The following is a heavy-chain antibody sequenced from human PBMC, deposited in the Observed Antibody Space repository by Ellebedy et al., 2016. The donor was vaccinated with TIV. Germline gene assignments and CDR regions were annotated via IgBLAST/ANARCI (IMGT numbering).Heavy chain of an antibody. Sequence: GESLKISCAASGFTFSSFGMYWVRQAPGKGLEGLAFIRYDGSTTYYADSVKGRFTISRDNSKNKLFLQMNSLRPEDTALYYCAKDGIATTYDYWGRGTLVTVSS. CDR3: AKDGIATTYDY. CDR1: GFTFSSFG. CDR2: IRYDGSTT. V-gene: IGHV3-30*02. D-gene: IGHD6-13*01. J-gene: IGHJ4*02.